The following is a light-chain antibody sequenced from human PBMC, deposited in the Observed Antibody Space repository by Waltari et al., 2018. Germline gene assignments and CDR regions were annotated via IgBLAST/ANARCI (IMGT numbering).Light chain of an antibody. CDR1: ESMGRT. J-gene: IGKJ1*01. Sequence: EIVLTQSPGTLSLSPGERATLSCRASESMGRTLALYQQKPGQPPRLLVYDASSRATGIPGRVSGSGSGTDFSLTISRLEPEDFAVYYCQKYGTRPATFGQGTKVEIK. CDR3: QKYGTRPAT. V-gene: IGKV3-20*01. CDR2: DAS.